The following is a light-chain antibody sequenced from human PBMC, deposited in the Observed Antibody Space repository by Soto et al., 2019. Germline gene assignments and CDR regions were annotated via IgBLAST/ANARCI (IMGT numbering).Light chain of an antibody. CDR3: QHCHGWPIT. Sequence: IVLTQSPATLSVSPGERATLSCRASQSVSSHLAWYQQKPGQPPRLLIYGASTRATGIPAKFSGSGSGTEFSLTISSLQSEDFAVYYCQHCHGWPITFGQGTRLEIK. CDR1: QSVSSH. CDR2: GAS. V-gene: IGKV3-15*01. J-gene: IGKJ5*01.